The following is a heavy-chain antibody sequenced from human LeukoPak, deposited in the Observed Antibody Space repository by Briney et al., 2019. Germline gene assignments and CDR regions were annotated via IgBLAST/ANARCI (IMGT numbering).Heavy chain of an antibody. CDR1: GFTFSSYG. D-gene: IGHD2-2*01. CDR2: IRYDGRDT. CDR3: AKDRYSTSSTFTVNPFDY. V-gene: IGHV3-30*02. J-gene: IGHJ4*02. Sequence: GGSLRLSCATSGFTFSSYGMNWVRQAPGKGLEWVAFIRYDGRDTYYAASVKGRFTISRDNSQNTLDLQMDSLRLEDTAMYYCAKDRYSTSSTFTVNPFDYWGQGILVTVSS.